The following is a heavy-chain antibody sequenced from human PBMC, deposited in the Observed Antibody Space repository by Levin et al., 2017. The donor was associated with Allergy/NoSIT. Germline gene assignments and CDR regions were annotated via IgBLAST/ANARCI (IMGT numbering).Heavy chain of an antibody. CDR2: ITGGGFNT. V-gene: IGHV3-23*01. J-gene: IGHJ3*01. Sequence: GGSLRLSCAASGFTFSDYAMTWVRQAPGKGLEWVSVITGGGFNTYYGDSVKGRFTVSRDNSKNTLYLELNSLRAEDTAVYYCAKKQGGTSGFSFDVWGQGTMVTVSS. CDR3: AKKQGGTSGFSFDV. D-gene: IGHD1-1*01. CDR1: GFTFSDYA.